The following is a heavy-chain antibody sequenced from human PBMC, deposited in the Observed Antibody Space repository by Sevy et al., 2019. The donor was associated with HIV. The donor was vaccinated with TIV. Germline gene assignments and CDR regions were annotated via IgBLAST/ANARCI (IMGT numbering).Heavy chain of an antibody. J-gene: IGHJ4*02. V-gene: IGHV3-11*06. Sequence: GGPLRLSCAVSGFTFRDYNMSWIRRAQGKGREGVSDISSRSTYIKYADSLKGRFTISRDNAKNSLSLQMNSLRADDTAVYYCARERNTYGQGYFDYWGQGTLVTVSS. CDR1: GFTFRDYN. D-gene: IGHD1-1*01. CDR3: ARERNTYGQGYFDY. CDR2: ISSRSTYI.